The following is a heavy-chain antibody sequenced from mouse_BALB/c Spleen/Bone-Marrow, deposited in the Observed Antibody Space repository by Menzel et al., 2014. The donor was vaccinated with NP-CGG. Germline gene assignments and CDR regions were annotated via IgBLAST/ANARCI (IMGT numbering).Heavy chain of an antibody. CDR2: INSNGGST. Sequence: EVKLVESGGGLVQPGGSLKLSCAASGFTFSSYGMSWVRQTPDKRLELVATINSNGGSTYFPNSAKGRFTISRDNAKNALYLQMSSLKSEDTAMYYCARDPLYYYACGPGTLVTVSA. CDR3: ARDPLYYYA. CDR1: GFTFSSYG. V-gene: IGHV5-6-3*01. D-gene: IGHD1-1*01. J-gene: IGHJ3*01.